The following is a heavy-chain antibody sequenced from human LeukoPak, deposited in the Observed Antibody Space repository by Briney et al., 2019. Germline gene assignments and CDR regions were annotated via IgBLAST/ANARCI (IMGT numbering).Heavy chain of an antibody. D-gene: IGHD6-13*01. Sequence: SETLSLTCAVSGYSISSGYYWGWFRQPPGKGLECIGCIYHSGNTYYNPSLKSRVSISVDTSKNQFSLKLSSVTAADTAVYYCARQGGSSSPYYYYYMDVWGKGTTVTVSS. CDR2: IYHSGNT. CDR1: GYSISSGYY. CDR3: ARQGGSSSPYYYYYMDV. J-gene: IGHJ6*03. V-gene: IGHV4-38-2*01.